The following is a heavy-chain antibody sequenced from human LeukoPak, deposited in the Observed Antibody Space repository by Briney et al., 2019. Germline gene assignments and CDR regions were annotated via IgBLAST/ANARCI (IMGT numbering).Heavy chain of an antibody. CDR1: GFTFSSRW. V-gene: IGHV3-7*01. CDR2: IRNDGLTQ. J-gene: IGHJ4*02. CDR3: ARHGDYCFDL. D-gene: IGHD4-17*01. Sequence: QPGGSLELSCAASGFTFSSRWMGWVRQAPGKGLEWVANIRNDGLTQYYLDSVKGRFTISRDNAKDSLSLQMNSLRAEDTAVYFCARHGDYCFDLWGQGTLVTVSS.